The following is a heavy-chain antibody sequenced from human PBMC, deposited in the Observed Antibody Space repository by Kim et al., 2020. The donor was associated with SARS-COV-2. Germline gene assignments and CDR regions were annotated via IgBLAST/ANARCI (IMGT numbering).Heavy chain of an antibody. J-gene: IGHJ3*02. Sequence: GGSLRLSCAASGFTFNNYAMSWVRQAPGKGLEWVSTISYTGDNTFYADSVKGRFTISRDNSRETLYLQMNSMRAEDTAVYYCAKDFRKFTYGQDDNIRNDAFDIWDQGTMITVSP. CDR3: AKDFRKFTYGQDDNIRNDAFDI. D-gene: IGHD3-10*01. CDR2: ISYTGDNT. CDR1: GFTFNNYA. V-gene: IGHV3-23*01.